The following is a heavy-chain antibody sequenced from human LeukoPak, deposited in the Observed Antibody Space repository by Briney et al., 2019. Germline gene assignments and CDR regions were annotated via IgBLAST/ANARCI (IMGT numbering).Heavy chain of an antibody. J-gene: IGHJ4*02. CDR3: ATLVVVAATFDY. D-gene: IGHD2-15*01. CDR1: GGSFSGYY. V-gene: IGHV4-34*01. CDR2: INHSGSA. Sequence: SETLSLTCAVYGGSFSGYYWSWIRQPPGKGLEWIGEINHSGSANYNPSLKSRVTISVDTSKNQFSLKLSSVTAADTAVYYCATLVVVAATFDYWGQGTLVTVSS.